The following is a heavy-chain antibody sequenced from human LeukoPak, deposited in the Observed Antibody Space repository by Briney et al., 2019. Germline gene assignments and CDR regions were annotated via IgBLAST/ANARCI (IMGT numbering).Heavy chain of an antibody. J-gene: IGHJ6*02. CDR1: GGTFSSYA. Sequence: GASVKVSCKASGGTFSSYAISWVRQAPGQGLEWMGRINPNSGGTNYAQKFQGRVTMTRDTSNSTAYMELSRLRSDDTAVYYCARDGMGGSWFGELLNYDYGMDVWGQGTTVTVSS. CDR2: INPNSGGT. V-gene: IGHV1-2*06. D-gene: IGHD3-10*01. CDR3: ARDGMGGSWFGELLNYDYGMDV.